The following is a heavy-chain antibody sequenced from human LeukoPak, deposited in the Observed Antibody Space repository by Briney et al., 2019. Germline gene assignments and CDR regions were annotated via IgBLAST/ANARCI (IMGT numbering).Heavy chain of an antibody. CDR2: ISGSGSYI. J-gene: IGHJ4*02. CDR3: ARDGGSAWFLDY. D-gene: IGHD6-19*01. Sequence: GGSLRLSCASAGFSFSSYTMNWVREAPGKELECVSSISGSGSYIFYADSVKGRFSITRDNAKNSLYLQMNSLRAEDTAVYYCARDGGSAWFLDYWGQGTLVTVSS. CDR1: GFSFSSYT. V-gene: IGHV3-21*01.